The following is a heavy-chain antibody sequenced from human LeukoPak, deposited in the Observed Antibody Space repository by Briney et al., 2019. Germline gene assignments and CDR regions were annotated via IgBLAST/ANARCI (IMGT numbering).Heavy chain of an antibody. V-gene: IGHV4-30-4*02. CDR2: IYYSGST. J-gene: IGHJ4*02. CDR3: ARADFWSGYPSDY. D-gene: IGHD3-3*01. Sequence: SETLSLTCTVSGGSISSGDYYWSWIRQPPGKGLEWIEYIYYSGSTYYNPSLKSRVTISVDTYKNQFSLKLSSVTAADTAVYYCARADFWSGYPSDYWGQGTLVTVSS. CDR1: GGSISSGDYY.